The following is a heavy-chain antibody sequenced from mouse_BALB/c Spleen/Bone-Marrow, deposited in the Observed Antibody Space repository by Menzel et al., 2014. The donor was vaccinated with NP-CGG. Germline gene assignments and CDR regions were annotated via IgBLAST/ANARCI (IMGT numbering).Heavy chain of an antibody. J-gene: IGHJ2*01. CDR2: IRLKSNNYAT. D-gene: IGHD2-1*01. CDR1: GFSFSNYW. CDR3: TRGDGNEFDY. V-gene: IGHV6-6*02. Sequence: EVKLMESGGGLVQPGGSMKLSCVASGFSFSNYWMNWVRQSPEKGLEWVAEIRLKSNNYATHYAVSVTGRFTISRDDSKMSVHMKMNNLRAKDTCIYDWTRGDGNEFDYWGQGTTLTVSS.